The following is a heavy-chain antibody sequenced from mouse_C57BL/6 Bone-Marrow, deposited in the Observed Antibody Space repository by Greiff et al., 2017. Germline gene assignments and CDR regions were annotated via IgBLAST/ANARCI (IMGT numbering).Heavy chain of an antibody. V-gene: IGHV1-50*01. Sequence: QVQLQQPGAELVKPGASVKLSCKASGYTFTSYWMQWVKQRPGQGLEWIGEIDPSDSYTNYNQKFKGKATLTVDTSSSPAYMQLSSLTSEDSAVYYCARELGHFDYWGQGTTLTVSS. CDR3: ARELGHFDY. D-gene: IGHD4-1*01. CDR2: IDPSDSYT. CDR1: GYTFTSYW. J-gene: IGHJ2*01.